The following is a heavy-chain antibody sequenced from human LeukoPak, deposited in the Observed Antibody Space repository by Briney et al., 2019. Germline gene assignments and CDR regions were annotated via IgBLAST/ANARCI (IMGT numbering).Heavy chain of an antibody. CDR1: GFTFSNFA. CDR3: AKTGGYYDTSDLYRPDVFDI. CDR2: ISGTGGNT. D-gene: IGHD3-22*01. J-gene: IGHJ3*02. Sequence: GGSLRLSCAASGFTFSNFAMSWVRQAPGKGLKWVSAISGTGGNTFYTDSVTGRFTISRDNSKNTLYVQMNSLRAEDTAVYYCAKTGGYYDTSDLYRPDVFDIWGQGTVVTVSS. V-gene: IGHV3-23*01.